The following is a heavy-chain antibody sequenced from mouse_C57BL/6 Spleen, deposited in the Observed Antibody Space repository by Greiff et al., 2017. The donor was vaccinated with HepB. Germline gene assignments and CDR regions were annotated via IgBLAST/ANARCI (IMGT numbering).Heavy chain of an antibody. D-gene: IGHD3-2*02. J-gene: IGHJ4*01. CDR2: IWSDGST. CDR1: GFSLTSYG. Sequence: VKVVESGPGLVAPSQRLSITCTVSGFSLTSYGVHWVRQPPGKGLEWLVVIWSDGSTTYNSALKSRLSISKNNSKNQLFLKMNSLHTDDPAMYYYSRHRLGDYYSMDYWGQGTSVTVSS. CDR3: SRHRLGDYYSMDY. V-gene: IGHV2-6-1*01.